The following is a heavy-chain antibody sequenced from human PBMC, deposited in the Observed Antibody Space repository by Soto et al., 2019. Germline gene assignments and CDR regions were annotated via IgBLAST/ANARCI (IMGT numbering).Heavy chain of an antibody. CDR1: GFTFSNAW. Sequence: GGSLRLSCAASGFTFSNAWMNWVRQAPGKGLEWVGRIKSKTDGGTTDYAAPVKGRFTISRDDSKNTLYLQMNSLKTEDTAVYYCTTSTRYYYDSSGYYPISPYYGMDVWGQGTTVTVSS. J-gene: IGHJ6*02. CDR2: IKSKTDGGTT. D-gene: IGHD3-22*01. CDR3: TTSTRYYYDSSGYYPISPYYGMDV. V-gene: IGHV3-15*07.